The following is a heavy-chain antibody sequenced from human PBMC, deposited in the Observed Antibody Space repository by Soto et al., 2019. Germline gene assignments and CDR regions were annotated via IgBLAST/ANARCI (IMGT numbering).Heavy chain of an antibody. CDR1: GFSVSDSY. CDR2: IYSGGST. J-gene: IGHJ4*02. CDR3: ARTIKDDSGFYPYSFDS. Sequence: GGSLRLSCAASGFSVSDSYMSWVRQAPGRGLEWVSVIYSGGSTYYLASARGRFTISRDNSRNTLHLQMDSLRDEDTALYYCARTIKDDSGFYPYSFDSWGQVTMSTVSS. V-gene: IGHV3-53*01. D-gene: IGHD3-22*01.